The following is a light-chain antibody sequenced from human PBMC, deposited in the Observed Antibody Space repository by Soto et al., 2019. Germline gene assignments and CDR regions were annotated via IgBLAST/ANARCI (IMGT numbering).Light chain of an antibody. V-gene: IGKV1-5*01. CDR3: QQYNSYSLT. CDR2: DAS. CDR1: QSISNW. Sequence: DIQMTQSPSTLPASVGDIVTISCRASQSISNWLAWYQQKPGKAPKLLIYDASSLESGVPSRFSGSGSGTEFTLTISSLQPDDFATYYCQQYNSYSLTFGQGTKV. J-gene: IGKJ1*01.